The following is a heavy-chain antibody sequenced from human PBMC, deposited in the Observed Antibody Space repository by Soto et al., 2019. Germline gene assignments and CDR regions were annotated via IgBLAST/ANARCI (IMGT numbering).Heavy chain of an antibody. CDR1: GFTFSSYA. CDR3: ARDGYAVLGAFDI. Sequence: QVQPVESGGGVVQPGRSLRLSCAASGFTFSSYAMHWVRQAPGKGLEWVAVISYDGSNKYYADSVKGRFTISRDNSKNTLYLQMNSLRAEDTAVYYCARDGYAVLGAFDIWGQGTMVTVSS. V-gene: IGHV3-30-3*01. J-gene: IGHJ3*02. D-gene: IGHD1-1*01. CDR2: ISYDGSNK.